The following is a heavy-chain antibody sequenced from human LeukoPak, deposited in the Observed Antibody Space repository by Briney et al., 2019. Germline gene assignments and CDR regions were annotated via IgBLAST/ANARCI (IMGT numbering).Heavy chain of an antibody. CDR1: GFTFSTYW. Sequence: GGSLRLSCAASGFTFSTYWMNWVRQAPGKGLEWVSSISSSSSYIYYADSVKGRFTISRDNAKNSLYLQMNSLRAEDTAVYYCARPMEGYSGSGSWYFDYWGQGTLVTVSS. CDR2: ISSSSSYI. CDR3: ARPMEGYSGSGSWYFDY. J-gene: IGHJ4*02. D-gene: IGHD3-10*01. V-gene: IGHV3-21*01.